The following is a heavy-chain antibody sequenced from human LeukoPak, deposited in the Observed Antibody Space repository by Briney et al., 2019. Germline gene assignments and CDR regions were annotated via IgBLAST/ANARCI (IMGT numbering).Heavy chain of an antibody. CDR2: ISSSSSYI. Sequence: GGSLRLPCAASGFTFSSYSMNWVRQAPGKGLEWVSSISSSSSYIYYADSVKGRLTISRDNAKNSLYLQMNSLRAEDTAVYYCARDSLTAGAFDIWGQGTMVTVSS. D-gene: IGHD2-21*02. CDR1: GFTFSSYS. V-gene: IGHV3-21*01. J-gene: IGHJ3*02. CDR3: ARDSLTAGAFDI.